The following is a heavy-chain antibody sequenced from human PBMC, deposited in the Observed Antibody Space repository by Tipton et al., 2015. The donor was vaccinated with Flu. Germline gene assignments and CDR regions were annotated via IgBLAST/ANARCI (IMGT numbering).Heavy chain of an antibody. V-gene: IGHV3-30*04. CDR3: AREGPSVVVLTAHIVLDN. CDR1: GFTFSNYA. D-gene: IGHD4/OR15-4a*01. Sequence: SLRLSCAASGFTFSNYAMHWVRQAPGKGLEWVAVTSHDGSHQQYADSVKGRFTISKDNSKNTLSVQMNSLRPDDTAVYYCAREGPSVVVLTAHIVLDNWGQGTLVTVSS. J-gene: IGHJ4*02. CDR2: TSHDGSHQ.